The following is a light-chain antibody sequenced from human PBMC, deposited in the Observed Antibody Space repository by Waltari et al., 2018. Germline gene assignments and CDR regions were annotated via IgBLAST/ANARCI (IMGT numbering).Light chain of an antibody. V-gene: IGKV3-20*01. CDR2: GAL. CDR3: QQYASSPRT. Sequence: DIVLTQSPGTLSLSPGERATLPFTASQRVNSGYLAWYQHKPGQAPRLLIYGALYRASGIPDRFSGAGSGTDFTLTISRLEPEDFSVYYCQQYASSPRTFGQGTKVEI. CDR1: QRVNSGY. J-gene: IGKJ1*01.